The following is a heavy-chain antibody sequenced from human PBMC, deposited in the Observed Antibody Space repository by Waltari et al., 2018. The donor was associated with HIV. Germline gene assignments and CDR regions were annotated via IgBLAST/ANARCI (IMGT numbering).Heavy chain of an antibody. CDR3: ARSLYYDFWSAYPPDY. V-gene: IGHV3-74*03. CDR2: VSSDGNST. D-gene: IGHD3-3*01. J-gene: IGHJ4*02. Sequence: EVKLVESGGRLVQPRGSLRLSCVASGFTLPSYWLHWVRQAPGKGLGWISRVSSDGNSTVYADSVKGRFTISRDNAKNTLFLQMNSLRVEDTAVYFCARSLYYDFWSAYPPDYWGQGTRVTVSS. CDR1: GFTLPSYW.